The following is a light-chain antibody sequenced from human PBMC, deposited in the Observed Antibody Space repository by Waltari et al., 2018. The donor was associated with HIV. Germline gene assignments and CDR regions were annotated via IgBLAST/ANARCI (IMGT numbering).Light chain of an antibody. Sequence: QSVLTQPPSASGTPGQRVTISCSGSSSNIGSNTVNWYQQLPGTAPKLLIYSNSQRPSGVPDRFSGSKSGTSASLAISGLQSEDEADYYCAAWDVSLIWVFGGGTKLTVL. V-gene: IGLV1-44*01. CDR2: SNS. CDR1: SSNIGSNT. J-gene: IGLJ3*02. CDR3: AAWDVSLIWV.